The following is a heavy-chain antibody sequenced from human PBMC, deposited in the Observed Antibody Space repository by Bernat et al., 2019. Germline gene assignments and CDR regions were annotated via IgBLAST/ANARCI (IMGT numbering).Heavy chain of an antibody. V-gene: IGHV4-31*03. CDR3: ARENGYDFKFDP. CDR1: GGPISSGGYY. Sequence: QVQLQESGPGLVKPSQTLSLTCTVSGGPISSGGYYWSWIRQHPGKGLEWIGYIYYSGSTYYNPSLKSRVTISVDTSKNQFSLKLSSVTAADTAVYYCARENGYDFKFDPWGQGTLVTVSS. D-gene: IGHD5-12*01. J-gene: IGHJ5*02. CDR2: IYYSGST.